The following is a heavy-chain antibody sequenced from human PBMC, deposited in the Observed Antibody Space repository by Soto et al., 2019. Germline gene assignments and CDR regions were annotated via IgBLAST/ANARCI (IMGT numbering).Heavy chain of an antibody. D-gene: IGHD6-13*01. Sequence: GGSLRLSCAPSGFTFNSYGMHWVRQAPSKGLEWVAVISYDGSNKYYAGSVKGRFTISRDNSKNTLYLQMNSLRAEVTAVYYCAKSTPPGRAAAEFDCWGQGT. CDR3: AKSTPPGRAAAEFDC. CDR2: ISYDGSNK. J-gene: IGHJ4*02. CDR1: GFTFNSYG. V-gene: IGHV3-30*18.